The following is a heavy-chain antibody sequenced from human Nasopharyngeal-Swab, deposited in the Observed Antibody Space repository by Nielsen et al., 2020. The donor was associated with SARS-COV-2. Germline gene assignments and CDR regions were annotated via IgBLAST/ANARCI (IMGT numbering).Heavy chain of an antibody. Sequence: GESLKISCAGSGFTFNTYSMIWVRQVPGEGLEWVSSISGSGSYVYYADSVKGRFTISKDSAKNSLYLQMNSLRADDTAVYFCARIAGRGSIYYYYMDVWGTGTTVTVFS. CDR1: GFTFNTYS. J-gene: IGHJ6*03. D-gene: IGHD1-26*01. CDR3: ARIAGRGSIYYYYMDV. CDR2: ISGSGSYV. V-gene: IGHV3-21*01.